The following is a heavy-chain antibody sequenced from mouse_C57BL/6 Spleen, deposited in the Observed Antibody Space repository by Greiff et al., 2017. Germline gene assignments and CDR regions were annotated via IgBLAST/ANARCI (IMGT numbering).Heavy chain of an antibody. V-gene: IGHV14-3*01. Sequence: VQLKESVAELVRPGASVKLSCTASGFNIKNTYMHWVKQRPEQGLEWIGRIDPANGNTKYAPKFQGKATITADTSSNTAYLQLSSLTSEDTAIYYCARYYGSSPVSYFDYWGQGTTLTVSS. D-gene: IGHD1-1*01. CDR1: GFNIKNTY. CDR3: ARYYGSSPVSYFDY. J-gene: IGHJ2*01. CDR2: IDPANGNT.